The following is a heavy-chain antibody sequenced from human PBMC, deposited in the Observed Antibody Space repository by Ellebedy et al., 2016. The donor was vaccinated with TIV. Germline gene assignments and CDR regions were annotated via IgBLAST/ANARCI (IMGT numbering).Heavy chain of an antibody. V-gene: IGHV1-2*02. D-gene: IGHD2-2*01. CDR3: ARVRRGSSGMDV. CDR1: GYTFTAYY. J-gene: IGHJ6*02. Sequence: ASVKVSCKASGYTFTAYYLHWVRQAPGQGLEWMGWINPDSGGTNFAQKFQGRVSMTRDASINTAYMQLSRLKSDDTAVYYCARVRRGSSGMDVWGQGTTVTVSS. CDR2: INPDSGGT.